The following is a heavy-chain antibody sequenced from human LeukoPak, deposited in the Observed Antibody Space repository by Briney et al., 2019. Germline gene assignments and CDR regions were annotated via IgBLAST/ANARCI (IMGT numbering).Heavy chain of an antibody. Sequence: SETLSLTCTVSGGPMIDYYWSFVRQSAGKGLEWMGRIHTSGTTFFNPSLKGRITMSVDTSQNQFSLRLSSVTAADTAVYFCARGDYYDGGGRNWFDPWGQGTLVTVSS. D-gene: IGHD3-16*01. V-gene: IGHV4-4*07. CDR3: ARGDYYDGGGRNWFDP. CDR2: IHTSGTT. CDR1: GGPMIDYY. J-gene: IGHJ5*02.